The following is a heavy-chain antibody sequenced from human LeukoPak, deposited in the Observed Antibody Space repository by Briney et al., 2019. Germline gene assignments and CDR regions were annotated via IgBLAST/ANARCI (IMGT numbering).Heavy chain of an antibody. V-gene: IGHV3-23*01. D-gene: IGHD1-26*01. CDR2: ISGSGGST. J-gene: IGHJ4*02. Sequence: PGGSLRLSCAASGFTFSSYAMSWVRQAPGKGLEWVSAISGSGGSTYYADSVKGRFTISRDNSKNTLYLQMNSLRAEDTAVYYCAKDRSGSYDEGASDYWGQGTLVTVSS. CDR1: GFTFSSYA. CDR3: AKDRSGSYDEGASDY.